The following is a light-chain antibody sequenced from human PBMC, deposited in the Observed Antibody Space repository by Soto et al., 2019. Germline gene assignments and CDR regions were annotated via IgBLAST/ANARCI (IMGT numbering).Light chain of an antibody. J-gene: IGLJ3*02. CDR2: EAY. CDR1: NSDIETYNL. V-gene: IGLV2-23*01. CDR3: CSYAGGYTWV. Sequence: QSALTQPASVSGSPGQSITISCTGTNSDIETYNLVSWYQQHPGKAPKLIIYEAYKRPSGLSNHFSGSRSGNTASLTISGLQAEDEADYYCCSYAGGYTWVFGGGTKVTVL.